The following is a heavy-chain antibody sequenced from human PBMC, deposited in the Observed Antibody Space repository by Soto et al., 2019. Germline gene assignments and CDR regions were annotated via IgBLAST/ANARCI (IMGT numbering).Heavy chain of an antibody. CDR2: IYYSGST. CDR3: ARMVRTTVYSNWFDP. V-gene: IGHV4-59*08. J-gene: IGHJ5*02. Sequence: SETLSLTCTFSGGSISSYYWSWIRQPPGKGLEWIGYIYYSGSTNYNPSLKSRVTISVDTSKNQFSLKLSSVTAADTAVYYCARMVRTTVYSNWFDPWGQGTLVTVSS. D-gene: IGHD4-17*01. CDR1: GGSISSYY.